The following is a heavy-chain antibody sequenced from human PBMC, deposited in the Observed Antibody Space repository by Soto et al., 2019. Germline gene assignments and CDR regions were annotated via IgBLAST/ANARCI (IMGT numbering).Heavy chain of an antibody. Sequence: QVQLQQWGAGLLKPSETLSLTCAVYGGSFSGYYWSWIRQPPGKGLEWIGEINHSGSTNYNPSLKSRVTISADTSKNQFSLKLSSVTAADTAVYYCAAGDFWSGYHAGWFDPWGQGTLVTVSS. V-gene: IGHV4-34*01. CDR3: AAGDFWSGYHAGWFDP. CDR1: GGSFSGYY. J-gene: IGHJ5*02. CDR2: INHSGST. D-gene: IGHD3-3*01.